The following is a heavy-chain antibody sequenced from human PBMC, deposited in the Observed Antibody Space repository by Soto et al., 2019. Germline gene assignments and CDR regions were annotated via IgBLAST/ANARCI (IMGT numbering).Heavy chain of an antibody. D-gene: IGHD2-21*02. CDR3: ARAEYCGGDCQGYYYGMDV. V-gene: IGHV1-69*02. J-gene: IGHJ6*02. CDR1: GGTFSSYT. Sequence: ASVKVSCKASGGTFSSYTISWVRQAPGQGLDWMGRIIPILGIANYAQKFQGRVTITADKSTSTAYMELSSLRSEDTAVYYCARAEYCGGDCQGYYYGMDVWGQGTTVTVSS. CDR2: IIPILGIA.